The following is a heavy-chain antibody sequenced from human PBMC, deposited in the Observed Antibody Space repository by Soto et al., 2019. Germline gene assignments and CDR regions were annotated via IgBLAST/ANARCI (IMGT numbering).Heavy chain of an antibody. CDR2: INSDGSGT. D-gene: IGHD5-18*01. J-gene: IGHJ4*02. Sequence: EVQLLESGGGLVQPGESLTLSCAASGFTFSSYWMHWVRQAPGKGLVWVSRINSDGSGTYHADSVKGRLTISRDNAKNTLYLQMNSLRVEDTAVYFCARGDGDRYDGHGYLGRHWGQGTLVTVSS. V-gene: IGHV3-74*01. CDR3: ARGDGDRYDGHGYLGRH. CDR1: GFTFSSYW.